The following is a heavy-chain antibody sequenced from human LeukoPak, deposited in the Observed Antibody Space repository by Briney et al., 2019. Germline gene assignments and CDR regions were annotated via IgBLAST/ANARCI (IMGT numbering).Heavy chain of an antibody. D-gene: IGHD2-8*01. CDR1: GFTFDDYG. CDR2: ISGSGGST. J-gene: IGHJ4*02. Sequence: PGGSLRLSCAASGFTFDDYGMSWVRQAPGKGLEWASAISGSGGSTYYADSVKGRFTISRDNSKNTLYLQMNSLRAEDTAVYYCAKVNAPFFFPPDYWGQGTLVTVSS. V-gene: IGHV3-23*01. CDR3: AKVNAPFFFPPDY.